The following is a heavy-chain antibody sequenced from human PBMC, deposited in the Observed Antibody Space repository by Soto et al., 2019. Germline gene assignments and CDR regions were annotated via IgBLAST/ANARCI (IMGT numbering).Heavy chain of an antibody. CDR1: GFTFTTAW. CDR3: ATVGHYYLLFDP. D-gene: IGHD3-22*01. CDR2: IKSKADGGTT. J-gene: IGHJ5*02. V-gene: IGHV3-15*07. Sequence: GGSLRLSCAASGFTFTTAWINWVRQAPGKGLEWVGRIKSKADGGTTDYAAPVKGRFTISRDDSKTTLYLQMNSLKTEDTAVYYCATVGHYYLLFDPWGQGTLVTVSS.